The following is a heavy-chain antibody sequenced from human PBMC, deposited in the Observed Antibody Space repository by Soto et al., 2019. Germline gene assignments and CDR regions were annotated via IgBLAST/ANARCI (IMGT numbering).Heavy chain of an antibody. Sequence: QVQLVESGGDLVKPGGSLRLSCAASGYTFSDYYMSWIRQAPGKGLEWISYIDTSGTKIYYADSVKGRFTITRDNAKNSLYLEMIRLRDDDTAVYYCASHYDMWSGYLSPVDYWVQGTLGTVSS. CDR1: GYTFSDYY. D-gene: IGHD3-3*01. J-gene: IGHJ4*02. V-gene: IGHV3-11*01. CDR3: ASHYDMWSGYLSPVDY. CDR2: IDTSGTKI.